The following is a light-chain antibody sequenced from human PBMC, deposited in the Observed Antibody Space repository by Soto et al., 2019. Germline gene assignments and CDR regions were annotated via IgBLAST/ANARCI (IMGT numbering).Light chain of an antibody. CDR3: CSSAPESTYV. Sequence: QSALTQPRSVSGSPGQSVTISCTGTSSDVGGYNYVSWYQQHPHKAPQVIIYKGTQRPSGVSNRFSGSTSGNAASLTISGLQADDEADYFCCSSAPESTYVFGSGTKLTVL. J-gene: IGLJ1*01. CDR2: KGT. V-gene: IGLV2-11*01. CDR1: SSDVGGYNY.